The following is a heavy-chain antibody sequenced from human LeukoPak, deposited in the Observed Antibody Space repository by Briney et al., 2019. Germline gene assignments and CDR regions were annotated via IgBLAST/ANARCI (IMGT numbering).Heavy chain of an antibody. Sequence: GGSLRLSCAASGFTFSSYWMSWVRQAPGKGLEWVANIKQDGSEKYYVDSVKGRFTISRDNAKNSLYRQMNSLRAEDTAVYYCARERGGVVVITYGVDYWGQGTLVTVSS. CDR3: ARERGGVVVITYGVDY. V-gene: IGHV3-7*01. D-gene: IGHD3-22*01. J-gene: IGHJ4*02. CDR2: IKQDGSEK. CDR1: GFTFSSYW.